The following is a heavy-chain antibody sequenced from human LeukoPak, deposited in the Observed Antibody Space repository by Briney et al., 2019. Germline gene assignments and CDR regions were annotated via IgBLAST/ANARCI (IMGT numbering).Heavy chain of an antibody. Sequence: PGGSLRLSCAASGFSFSTYWMAWVRQAPGKGLEWVANIKHDESDRNSVDSVKGRFTISRDNAKNSLYLQMNSLRAEDTAVYYCARMGPLYCSGGSCFQNYLFDYWGQGTLVTVSS. CDR1: GFSFSTYW. D-gene: IGHD2-15*01. J-gene: IGHJ4*02. V-gene: IGHV3-7*01. CDR2: IKHDESDR. CDR3: ARMGPLYCSGGSCFQNYLFDY.